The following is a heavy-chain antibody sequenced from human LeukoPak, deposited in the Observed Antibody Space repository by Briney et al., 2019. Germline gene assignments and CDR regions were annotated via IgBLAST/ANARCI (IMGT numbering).Heavy chain of an antibody. CDR1: GGSITGFR. Sequence: SETLSLTCTVSGGSITGFRWSWIRQPPGKGLEWIGYIYSNEATEYRPSLRSRVTISADTSKNQFSLKLASVTAADTAIYYCARRNDFDIWGQGTMVTVSS. CDR3: ARRNDFDI. J-gene: IGHJ3*02. CDR2: IYSNEAT. V-gene: IGHV4-4*08.